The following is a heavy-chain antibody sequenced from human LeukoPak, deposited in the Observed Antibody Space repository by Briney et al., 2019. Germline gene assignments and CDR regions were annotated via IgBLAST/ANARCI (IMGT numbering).Heavy chain of an antibody. CDR3: ARNMIRGVYDAFDI. CDR2: ISSSGNTI. J-gene: IGHJ3*02. V-gene: IGHV3-11*01. CDR1: GFTFSDYY. D-gene: IGHD3-10*01. Sequence: GGSLRLSCAASGFTFSDYYMSWIRQAPGKGLEWVSYISSSGNTIYYADSVEGRFTISRDNAKNSLYLQMNSLRAEDTAVYYCARNMIRGVYDAFDIWGQGTMVTVSS.